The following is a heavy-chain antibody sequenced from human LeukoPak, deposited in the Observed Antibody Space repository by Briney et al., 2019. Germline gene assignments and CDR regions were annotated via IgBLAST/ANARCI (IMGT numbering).Heavy chain of an antibody. J-gene: IGHJ4*02. D-gene: IGHD4-17*01. Sequence: GGSLRLSCAASGFTFSSYGMHWVRQAPGKGLEWVSAISSSGISTYYADAVKGRFTISRDNSKNTLYLQMNNLRAEDTAVYYCATPRGTVTTGAVYWGQGTLVTVSS. CDR1: GFTFSSYG. V-gene: IGHV3-23*01. CDR2: ISSSGIST. CDR3: ATPRGTVTTGAVY.